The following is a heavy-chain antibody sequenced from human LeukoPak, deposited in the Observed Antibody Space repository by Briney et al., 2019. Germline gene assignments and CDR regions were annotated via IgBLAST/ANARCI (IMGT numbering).Heavy chain of an antibody. CDR2: ISGSGGST. Sequence: PGGSLRLSCAASGFTFSSYAMSWVRQAPGKGLEWVSAISGSGGSTYYADSVKGRFTISRDNAKNSLYLQMNSLRAGDTAVYYCARDRSDAFDIWGQGTMVTVSS. CDR1: GFTFSSYA. CDR3: ARDRSDAFDI. V-gene: IGHV3-23*01. J-gene: IGHJ3*02.